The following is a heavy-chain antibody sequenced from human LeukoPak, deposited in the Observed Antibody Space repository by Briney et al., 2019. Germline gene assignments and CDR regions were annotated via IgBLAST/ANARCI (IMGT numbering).Heavy chain of an antibody. J-gene: IGHJ5*02. D-gene: IGHD3-22*01. V-gene: IGHV4-34*01. CDR3: ARGRRNYYDSSGYPTKGGNWFDP. Sequence: SETLSLTCAVYGGSFSGYYWSWIRQPPGKGLEWIGEIIHSGSTNYNPSLKSRVTISVDTSKNQFSLKLSSVTAADTAVYYCARGRRNYYDSSGYPTKGGNWFDPWGQGTLVTVSS. CDR1: GGSFSGYY. CDR2: IIHSGST.